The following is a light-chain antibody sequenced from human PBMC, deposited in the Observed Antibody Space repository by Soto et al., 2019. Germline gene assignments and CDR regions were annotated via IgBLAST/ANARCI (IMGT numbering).Light chain of an antibody. J-gene: IGKJ3*01. CDR3: QQYGRSPFT. CDR2: GAS. CDR1: QSVSSNY. Sequence: EFVLTQSPGTLSLSPGERATLSCRASQSVSSNYVAWFHQKPGQAHRLLIYGASSRATGVPDRFSASVSGTDLTINISRLEPEDGEVYDGQQYGRSPFTFGPGTKVDIK. V-gene: IGKV3-20*01.